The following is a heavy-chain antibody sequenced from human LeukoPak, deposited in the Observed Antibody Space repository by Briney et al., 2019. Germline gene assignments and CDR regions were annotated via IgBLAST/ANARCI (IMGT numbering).Heavy chain of an antibody. CDR3: ARGHVTTVIPFDY. J-gene: IGHJ4*02. Sequence: SETLSLTCAVYGGSFSGYYWSWIRQPPGKGLEWIGEINHSGSTNYNPSLKSRVTISVDTSKNQFSLKLSSVTAADTAVYYCARGHVTTVIPFDYWGQGTLVTVSP. V-gene: IGHV4-34*01. D-gene: IGHD4-17*01. CDR1: GGSFSGYY. CDR2: INHSGST.